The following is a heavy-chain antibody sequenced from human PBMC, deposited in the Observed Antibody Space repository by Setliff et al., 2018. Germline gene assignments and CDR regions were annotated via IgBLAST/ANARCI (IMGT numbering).Heavy chain of an antibody. J-gene: IGHJ4*02. V-gene: IGHV4-61*09. Sequence: ASETLSLTCSVSGGSISSGSDYWTWIRQPAGKGLEWIGHIYTSGSTNYNPSLKSRVTISVDTSKNQFFLKVRSVTAADTAVYYCARDRGSNNSPEDFDYWGLGTLVTVSS. CDR1: GGSISSGSDY. CDR2: IYTSGST. D-gene: IGHD1-1*01. CDR3: ARDRGSNNSPEDFDY.